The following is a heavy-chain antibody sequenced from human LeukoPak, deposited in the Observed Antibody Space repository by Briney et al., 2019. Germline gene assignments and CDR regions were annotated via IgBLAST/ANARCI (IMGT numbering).Heavy chain of an antibody. J-gene: IGHJ4*02. CDR3: ARTPMVRGVINHPFDY. CDR1: GFTFSSYG. V-gene: IGHV3-30*02. D-gene: IGHD3-10*01. CDR2: IRYDGSNK. Sequence: GGSLRLSCAASGFTFSSYGMHWVRQAPGKGLEWVAFIRYDGSNKYYADSVKGRFTISRDNSKNTLYLHVNSLRPEDTAVYYCARTPMVRGVINHPFDYWGQGTLVAVSS.